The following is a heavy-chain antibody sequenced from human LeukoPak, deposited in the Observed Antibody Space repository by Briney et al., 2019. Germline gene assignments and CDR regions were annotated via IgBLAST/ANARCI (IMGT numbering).Heavy chain of an antibody. CDR2: INHSGTT. CDR1: GGSFSGYY. Sequence: PSETLSLTCAVYGGSFSGYYWSWIRQPPGKGLEWIGEINHSGTTKYNPSLKSRVTISVDTSKKQFSLRLSSVTAADTAVYYCAGAIFGVVKYYYYMDVWGKGTTVTVSS. J-gene: IGHJ6*03. D-gene: IGHD3-3*01. CDR3: AGAIFGVVKYYYYMDV. V-gene: IGHV4-34*01.